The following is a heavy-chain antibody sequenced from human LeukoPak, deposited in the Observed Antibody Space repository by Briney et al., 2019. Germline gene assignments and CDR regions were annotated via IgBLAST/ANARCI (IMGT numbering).Heavy chain of an antibody. CDR2: IYYSGNT. Sequence: PSATLALTCTVSGGSIRSYFWSWIRQPPGKGLEWIGYIYYSGNTNYNPSLKGRVTMSVDTSKNQFSLKLSSVTPADTAVYYCASAVAGRNYYYYMDVWAKGTTVTVSS. CDR3: ASAVAGRNYYYYMDV. CDR1: GGSIRSYF. J-gene: IGHJ6*03. D-gene: IGHD6-6*01. V-gene: IGHV4-59*01.